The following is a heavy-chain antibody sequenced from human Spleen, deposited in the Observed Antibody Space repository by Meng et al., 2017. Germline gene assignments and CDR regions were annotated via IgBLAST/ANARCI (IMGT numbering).Heavy chain of an antibody. CDR2: IKSSGDKT. Sequence: GESLKISCAASGFTFSSYAMSWVRQTPGKGLEWVSAIKSSGDKTYFADSGKGRFTISRDNSKNTVYLQMNSLGAEDTAVYYCAKTGCRSSGYYCFGGWGQGTLVTVSS. J-gene: IGHJ4*02. D-gene: IGHD3-22*01. V-gene: IGHV3-23*01. CDR1: GFTFSSYA. CDR3: AKTGCRSSGYYCFGG.